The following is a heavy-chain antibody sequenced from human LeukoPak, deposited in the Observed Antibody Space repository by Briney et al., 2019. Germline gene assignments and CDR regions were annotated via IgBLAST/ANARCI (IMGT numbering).Heavy chain of an antibody. V-gene: IGHV4-34*01. Sequence: SKTLSLTCAVYGGSFSDYYWTWIRQPPGKGLEWIGEITHSGITNYNPYLKSRVTISGDTSKKQFSLTLNSVTAADTAVYYCAVGGYDTTGYRVGMNYWGQGTLVTVSS. J-gene: IGHJ4*02. CDR1: GGSFSDYY. D-gene: IGHD3-22*01. CDR3: AVGGYDTTGYRVGMNY. CDR2: ITHSGIT.